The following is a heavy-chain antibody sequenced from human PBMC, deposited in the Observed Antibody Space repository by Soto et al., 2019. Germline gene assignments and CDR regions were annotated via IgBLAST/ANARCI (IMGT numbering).Heavy chain of an antibody. Sequence: SETLSLTCTVSGGSISSGDYYWSWIRQPPGKGLEWIGYIYYSGSTYYNPSLKSRVTISVDTSKNQFSLKLSSVTAADTAVYYCARGAPYRSSWYYFDYWGQGTLVTVSS. CDR1: GGSISSGDYY. CDR3: ARGAPYRSSWYYFDY. CDR2: IYYSGST. V-gene: IGHV4-30-4*01. J-gene: IGHJ4*02. D-gene: IGHD6-13*01.